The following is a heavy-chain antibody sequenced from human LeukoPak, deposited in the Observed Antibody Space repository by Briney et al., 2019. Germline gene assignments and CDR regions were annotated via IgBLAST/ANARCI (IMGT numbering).Heavy chain of an antibody. CDR2: INHSGST. D-gene: IGHD6-13*01. V-gene: IGHV4-34*01. CDR3: ARVYYSNSYDYWYFDL. CDR1: GGSFSGYY. J-gene: IGHJ2*01. Sequence: SETLSLTCAVYGGSFSGYYWSWIRQPPGKGLEWIREINHSGSTNYNPSLKSRVTISVDTSKNQFSLKLSSVTAADTAVYYCARVYYSNSYDYWYFDLWGRGTLVTVSS.